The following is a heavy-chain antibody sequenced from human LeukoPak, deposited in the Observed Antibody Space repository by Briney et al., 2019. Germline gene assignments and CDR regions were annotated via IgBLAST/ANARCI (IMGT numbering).Heavy chain of an antibody. V-gene: IGHV1-8*01. CDR2: MNPNSGNT. Sequence: ASVKVSRKASGYTFTSYDINWVRQATGQGLEWMGWMNPNSGNTVYAQKFQGRVTMTRNTSISTAYMQLSSLRSEDTAVYYCARIYSGYEPWGQGTLVTVSS. J-gene: IGHJ5*02. D-gene: IGHD5-12*01. CDR3: ARIYSGYEP. CDR1: GYTFTSYD.